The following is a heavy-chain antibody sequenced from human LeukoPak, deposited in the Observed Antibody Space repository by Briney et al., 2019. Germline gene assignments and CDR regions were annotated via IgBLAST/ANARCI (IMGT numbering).Heavy chain of an antibody. J-gene: IGHJ4*02. V-gene: IGHV4-59*01. Sequence: SSETLFLTCTVSGGSISSWYWSWIRQPPGKGLEWIGYIYDSGNTNYNPSLKSRVTISIDTSKNQFSLKLTSVTAADTATYYCARETSLMGSASGLGFNYWGQGILVTVSS. CDR3: ARETSLMGSASGLGFNY. D-gene: IGHD6-19*01. CDR2: IYDSGNT. CDR1: GGSISSWY.